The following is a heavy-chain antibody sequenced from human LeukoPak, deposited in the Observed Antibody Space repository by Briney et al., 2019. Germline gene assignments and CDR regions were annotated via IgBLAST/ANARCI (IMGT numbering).Heavy chain of an antibody. D-gene: IGHD2/OR15-2a*01. Sequence: GGSLRLSCAASGFTFSSYAMSWVRQAPGKGLEWVSAISGSGGSTFYADSVKGRFTISRDNSKDRLYLQMNSLRAEHTPVHHCARGSTTYAPEHSWGQATQVTVSS. J-gene: IGHJ4*02. V-gene: IGHV3-23*01. CDR2: ISGSGGST. CDR3: ARGSTTYAPEHS. CDR1: GFTFSSYA.